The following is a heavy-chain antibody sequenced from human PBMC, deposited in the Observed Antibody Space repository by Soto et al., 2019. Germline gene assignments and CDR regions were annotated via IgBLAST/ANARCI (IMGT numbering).Heavy chain of an antibody. V-gene: IGHV3-64D*06. CDR1: GFTFSSYA. CDR2: ISSNGGST. Sequence: PGGSLRLSCSASGFTFSSYAMHWVRQAPGKGLEYVSAISSNGGSTYYADSVKGRFTISRDNSKNTLYLQMSSLRAEDTAVYYCVKDGGGIRLWSYYFDYWGQGTLVTVSS. D-gene: IGHD5-18*01. CDR3: VKDGGGIRLWSYYFDY. J-gene: IGHJ4*02.